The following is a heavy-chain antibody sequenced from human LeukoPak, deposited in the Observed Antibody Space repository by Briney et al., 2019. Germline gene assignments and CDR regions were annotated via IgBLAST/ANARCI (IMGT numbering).Heavy chain of an antibody. D-gene: IGHD3-22*01. J-gene: IGHJ4*02. CDR1: GGSISSGNYY. V-gene: IGHV4-61*02. Sequence: PSETLSLTCTVSGGSISSGNYYWSWIRQPAGKGLEWIGRIYTSGGTSGSTYYNPSLKSRVTISVDTSKNQFSLKLSSVTAADTAVYYCARGQRVVIDYWGQGTLVTVSS. CDR3: ARGQRVVIDY. CDR2: IYTSGGTSGST.